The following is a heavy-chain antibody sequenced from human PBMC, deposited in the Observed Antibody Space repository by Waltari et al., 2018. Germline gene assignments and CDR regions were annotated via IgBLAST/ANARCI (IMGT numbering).Heavy chain of an antibody. Sequence: QVQLVQSVAEVKKPGASVKVSCKASGYTFTSYAMHWMRQAPGQRLECMGWINAGNGNTQNRQKIKGRDTINRQTSARPGYMNAGSLGVEDTAVEYCECIAGRSSYYYGIDAWGQGTTVTVSS. CDR1: GYTFTSYA. V-gene: IGHV1-3*01. CDR2: INAGNGNT. D-gene: IGHD3-10*01. CDR3: ECIAGRSSYYYGIDA. J-gene: IGHJ6*02.